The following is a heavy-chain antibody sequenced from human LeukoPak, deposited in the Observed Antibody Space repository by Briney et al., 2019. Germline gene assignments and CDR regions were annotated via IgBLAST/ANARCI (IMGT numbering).Heavy chain of an antibody. D-gene: IGHD6-19*01. J-gene: IGHJ5*02. CDR3: AKARAKSSGWYSFMP. Sequence: GGSLRLSCAPSGFTFSSYAMSWVRQAPGRGLEWVAAISGSGGSTYYADSVKGRFTISRDNSKNTPYLQMNSLRAEDTAVYYCAKARAKSSGWYSFMPWGQGTLVTVSS. CDR2: ISGSGGST. V-gene: IGHV3-23*01. CDR1: GFTFSSYA.